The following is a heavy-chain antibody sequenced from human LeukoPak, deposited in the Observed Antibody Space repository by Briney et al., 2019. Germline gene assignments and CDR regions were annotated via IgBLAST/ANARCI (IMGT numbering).Heavy chain of an antibody. CDR1: GYSFTSYW. Sequence: GESLKISCKGSGYSFTSYWIGWVRQVPGKGLEWMGIIYPGDSDTRYSPSFQGQVTISADKSISTVYLQWSSLKASDTAMYYCARLGTGRWLQFWAFDIWGQGTMVTVSS. V-gene: IGHV5-51*01. D-gene: IGHD5-24*01. J-gene: IGHJ3*02. CDR2: IYPGDSDT. CDR3: ARLGTGRWLQFWAFDI.